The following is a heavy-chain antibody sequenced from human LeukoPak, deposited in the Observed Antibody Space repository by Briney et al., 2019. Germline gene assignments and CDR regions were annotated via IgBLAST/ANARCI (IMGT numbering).Heavy chain of an antibody. CDR1: GGSISRYY. Sequence: SETLSLTCTVSGGSISRYYWSWIRPSPGKGLEWIGYIYYTGTTNYNPSLKSRVTISVDTSKNQFSLKLSSVTAADTAVYFCAREDPQTTVPEGMDVWGQGTTVTVSS. J-gene: IGHJ6*02. D-gene: IGHD4-17*01. CDR2: IYYTGTT. V-gene: IGHV4-59*01. CDR3: AREDPQTTVPEGMDV.